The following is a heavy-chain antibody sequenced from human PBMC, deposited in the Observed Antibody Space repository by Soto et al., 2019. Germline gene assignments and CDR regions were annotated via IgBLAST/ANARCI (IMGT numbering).Heavy chain of an antibody. CDR1: GYTFTSYG. V-gene: IGHV1-18*01. CDR3: ARDGVLLFLEWKTQNWFDP. Sequence: QVQLVQSGAEVKKPGASVKVSCKASGYTFTSYGISWVRQAPGQGLEWMGWISAYNGNTNYAQKLQGRVNMTTDTSTSTAYMELRSLRSDDTAVYYCARDGVLLFLEWKTQNWFDPWGQGTLVTVSS. J-gene: IGHJ5*02. D-gene: IGHD3-3*01. CDR2: ISAYNGNT.